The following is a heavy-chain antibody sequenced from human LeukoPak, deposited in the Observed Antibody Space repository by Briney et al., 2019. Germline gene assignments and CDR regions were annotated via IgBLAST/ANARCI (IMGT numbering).Heavy chain of an antibody. CDR2: IYTSGST. J-gene: IGHJ6*02. CDR1: GGSISSYY. V-gene: IGHV4-4*07. Sequence: SETLSLTCTVSGGSISSYYWSWIRQPAGKGLEWIGRIYTSGSTNYNPSLKSGVTMSVDTSKNQFSLQLSSVTAADTAVYYCARVHVYSIASYGMDVWGQGTTVTVSS. D-gene: IGHD3-16*01. CDR3: ARVHVYSIASYGMDV.